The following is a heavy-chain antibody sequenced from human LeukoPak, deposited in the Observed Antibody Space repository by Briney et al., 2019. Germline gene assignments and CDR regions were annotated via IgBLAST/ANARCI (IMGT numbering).Heavy chain of an antibody. Sequence: SETLSLTCAVYGGSFSGYYWSWIRQPPGKGLEWIGEINHSGSTNHNPSLKSRVTISVDTSKNQFSLKLSSVTAADMAVYYCARAYGSGSYRWFDPWGQGSLVTVSS. D-gene: IGHD3-10*01. CDR1: GGSFSGYY. CDR3: ARAYGSGSYRWFDP. J-gene: IGHJ5*02. V-gene: IGHV4-34*01. CDR2: INHSGST.